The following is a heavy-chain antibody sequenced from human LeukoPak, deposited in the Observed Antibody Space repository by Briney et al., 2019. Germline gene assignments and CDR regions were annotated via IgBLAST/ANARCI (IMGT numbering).Heavy chain of an antibody. V-gene: IGHV3-9*01. D-gene: IGHD6-19*01. CDR1: GFTFDDYA. Sequence: GGSLRVSCAASGFTFDDYAMHWVRQAPGKGLEWVSGISWNSGSIGYADSVKGRFTISRDNAKNSLYLQMNSLRAEDTALYYCAKDKGSGWFGGDYYGMDVWGQGTTVTVSS. CDR2: ISWNSGSI. J-gene: IGHJ6*02. CDR3: AKDKGSGWFGGDYYGMDV.